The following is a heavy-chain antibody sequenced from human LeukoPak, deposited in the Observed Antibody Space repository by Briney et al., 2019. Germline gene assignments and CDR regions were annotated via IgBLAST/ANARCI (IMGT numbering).Heavy chain of an antibody. D-gene: IGHD3-10*01. J-gene: IGHJ4*02. Sequence: GASVKLSCKASGYTFTNYYIHWLRQAPGQGPEWMGMINLIAGLTHYAPKFQGRVTMTRDTSTSTVYMELSSLGSEDTAVYYCAKAVVVRGYFDYWGQGTLVTVSS. CDR3: AKAVVVRGYFDY. V-gene: IGHV1-46*01. CDR1: GYTFTNYY. CDR2: INLIAGLT.